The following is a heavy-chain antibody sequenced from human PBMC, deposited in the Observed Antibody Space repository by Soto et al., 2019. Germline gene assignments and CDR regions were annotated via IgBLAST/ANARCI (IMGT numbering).Heavy chain of an antibody. J-gene: IGHJ4*02. CDR3: SSADAWGVLLTY. CDR2: IYFSGNT. CDR1: GASIKSGGYY. V-gene: IGHV4-31*03. D-gene: IGHD3-16*01. Sequence: PSETLSLTGTVSGASIKSGGYYWNWVRLLPGRGLEWIGYIYFSGNTYYNPSLESRVTISLDTPQNQFSRKLNMVSVAATAVYCCSSADAWGVLLTYWGQGALVTVSS.